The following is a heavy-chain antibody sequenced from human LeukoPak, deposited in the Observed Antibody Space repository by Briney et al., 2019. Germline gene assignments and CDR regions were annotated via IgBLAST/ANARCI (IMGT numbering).Heavy chain of an antibody. V-gene: IGHV4-34*01. Sequence: SETPSLTCAVYGGSFSGYYWSWIRQPPGKGLEWIGEINHSGSTNYNPSLKSRVTISVDTSKNQFSLKLSSVTAADTAVYYCASSPADSSGHIWGQGTMVTVSS. D-gene: IGHD3-22*01. CDR3: ASSPADSSGHI. CDR1: GGSFSGYY. CDR2: INHSGST. J-gene: IGHJ3*02.